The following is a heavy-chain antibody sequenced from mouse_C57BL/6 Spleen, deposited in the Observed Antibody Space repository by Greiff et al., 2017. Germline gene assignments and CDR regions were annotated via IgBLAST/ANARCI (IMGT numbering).Heavy chain of an antibody. CDR3: AARSGDYDPFAY. V-gene: IGHV1-63*01. CDR1: GYTFTNYW. Sequence: QVHVKQSGAELVRPGTSVKMSCKASGYTFTNYWIGWAKQRPGHGLEWIGDIYPGGGYTNYNEKFKGKATLTADKSSSTAYMQFSSLTSEDSAIFYGAARSGDYDPFAYWGQGTLVTVSA. D-gene: IGHD2-4*01. J-gene: IGHJ3*01. CDR2: IYPGGGYT.